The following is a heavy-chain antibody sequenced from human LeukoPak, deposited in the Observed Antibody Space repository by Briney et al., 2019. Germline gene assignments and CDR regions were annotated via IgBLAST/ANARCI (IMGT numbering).Heavy chain of an antibody. D-gene: IGHD3-22*01. J-gene: IGHJ4*02. CDR3: GKDDGYYRPDF. Sequence: PGRSLTLSCAASGFTFSNYGMHWVRQAPGKGLEWVAAIWSDGSNKYYAGSVKGRFTISRDTSKSTLYLQMNSLRAEDTAAYYCGKDDGYYRPDFWGQGTLVTVSS. V-gene: IGHV3-33*06. CDR2: IWSDGSNK. CDR1: GFTFSNYG.